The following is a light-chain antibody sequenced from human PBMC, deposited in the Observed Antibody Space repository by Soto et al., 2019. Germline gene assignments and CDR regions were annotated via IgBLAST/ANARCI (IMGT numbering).Light chain of an antibody. V-gene: IGKV1-39*01. J-gene: IGKJ3*01. CDR2: GAS. CDR1: RNINTY. Sequence: DIQMAQSPSSLSASVGDTITITCRASRNINTYLNWYQQKPGKAPKLLIFGASSLQSGVPSRFSDSGSRTDFTLTINSLQPEDFATYCCQQTSAAPFTFGPGTKVDIK. CDR3: QQTSAAPFT.